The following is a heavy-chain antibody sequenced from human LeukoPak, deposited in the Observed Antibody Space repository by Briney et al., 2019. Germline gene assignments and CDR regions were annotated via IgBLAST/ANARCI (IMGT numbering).Heavy chain of an antibody. J-gene: IGHJ4*02. Sequence: SETLSLTCAVYGGSFSGYYWSWIRQPPGKGLEWIGEINHSGSTSYNPSLKSRVTISVDTSKNQFSLKLSSVTAADTAVYYCARAGYGVFDYWGQGTLVTVSS. CDR1: GGSFSGYY. CDR3: ARAGYGVFDY. V-gene: IGHV4-34*01. D-gene: IGHD5-12*01. CDR2: INHSGST.